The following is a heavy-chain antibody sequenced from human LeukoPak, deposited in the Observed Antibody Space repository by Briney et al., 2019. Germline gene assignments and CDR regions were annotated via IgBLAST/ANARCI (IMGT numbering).Heavy chain of an antibody. D-gene: IGHD4-17*01. CDR3: ARVRYGDYGTDYFDY. CDR1: GFTFSSYA. V-gene: IGHV3-23*01. CDR2: ISGSGGST. J-gene: IGHJ4*02. Sequence: GGSLRLSCAASGFTFSSYAMSWVRQAPGKGLEWVSAISGSGGSTYYADSVKGRFTISRDNSKNTLYLQMNSLRVEDTAVYYCARVRYGDYGTDYFDYWGQGTLVTVSS.